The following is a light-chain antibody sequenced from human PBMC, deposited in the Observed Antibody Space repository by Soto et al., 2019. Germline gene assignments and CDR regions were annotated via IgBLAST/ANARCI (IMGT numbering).Light chain of an antibody. J-gene: IGLJ1*01. CDR1: SSDVGSYSL. CDR3: CSYAGSTTLYV. V-gene: IGLV2-23*02. CDR2: EVS. Sequence: TQPASVSGSPGQSITISCTGTSSDVGSYSLVSWYQQHPGKAPKLMIYEVSKRPSGVSNRFSGSKSGNTASLTISGLQAEDEADYYCCSYAGSTTLYVFGSGTKVTVL.